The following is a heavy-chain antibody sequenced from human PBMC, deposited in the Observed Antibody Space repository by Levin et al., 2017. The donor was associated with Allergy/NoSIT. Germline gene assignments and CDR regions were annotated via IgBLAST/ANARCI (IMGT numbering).Heavy chain of an antibody. CDR1: GYTFTGYY. D-gene: IGHD3-10*01. CDR2: INPNSGGT. V-gene: IGHV1-2*02. J-gene: IGHJ5*02. CDR3: ARDSERRGSNWFDP. Sequence: ASVKVSCKASGYTFTGYYMHWVRQAPGQGLEWMGWINPNSGGTNYAQKFQGRVTMTRDTSISTAYMELSRLRSDDTAVYYCARDSERRGSNWFDPWGQGTLVTVSS.